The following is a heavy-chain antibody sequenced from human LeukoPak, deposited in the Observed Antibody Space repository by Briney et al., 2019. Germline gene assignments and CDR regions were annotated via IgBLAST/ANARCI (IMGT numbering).Heavy chain of an antibody. CDR3: ARELYSSSWYLGYYFDY. CDR2: IIPIFGTA. D-gene: IGHD6-13*01. V-gene: IGHV1-69*05. J-gene: IGHJ4*02. CDR1: GGTFSSYA. Sequence: SVKVSCKASGGTFSSYAISWVRQAPGQGLEWMGRIIPIFGTANYAQKFQGRVTITTDESTSTAYMELSSLRPEDTAVYYCARELYSSSWYLGYYFDYWGQGTLVTVSS.